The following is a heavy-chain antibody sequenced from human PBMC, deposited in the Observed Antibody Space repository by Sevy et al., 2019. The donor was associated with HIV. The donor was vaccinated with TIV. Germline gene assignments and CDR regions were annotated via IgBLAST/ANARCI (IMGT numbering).Heavy chain of an antibody. D-gene: IGHD3-3*01. CDR2: FDPEDGET. CDR1: GYTLTELS. J-gene: IGHJ5*02. Sequence: ASVKVACKVSGYTLTELSMHWVRQAPGKGLEWMGGFDPEDGETIYAKKFQGRVTMTEDTSTDTAYMELSSLRSEDTAVYYCATGRITIFGVVGWFDPWGQGTLVTVSS. V-gene: IGHV1-24*01. CDR3: ATGRITIFGVVGWFDP.